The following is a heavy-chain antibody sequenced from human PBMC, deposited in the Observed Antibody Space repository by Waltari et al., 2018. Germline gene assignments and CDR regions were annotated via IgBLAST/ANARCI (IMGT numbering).Heavy chain of an antibody. D-gene: IGHD2-8*01. Sequence: QVQLVESGGGVVQPGTSLRLSCAASDFLFGNFGMHWVRQAPGKGLEWLAVVSHDGRVKYYANSVKGRFTISRDNFKDTLVLQMSALGVEDTAVYYCAKEREEWVSTSLDYWGQGTLVTVSS. J-gene: IGHJ4*02. V-gene: IGHV3-30*18. CDR3: AKEREEWVSTSLDY. CDR1: DFLFGNFG. CDR2: VSHDGRVK.